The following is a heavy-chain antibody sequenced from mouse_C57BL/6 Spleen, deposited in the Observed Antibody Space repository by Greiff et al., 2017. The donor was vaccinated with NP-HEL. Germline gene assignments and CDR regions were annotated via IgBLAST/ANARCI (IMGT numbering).Heavy chain of an antibody. CDR1: GYTFTSYW. D-gene: IGHD2-2*01. Sequence: VQLQQSGAELVKPGASVKMSCKASGYTFTSYWITWVKQRPGQGLEWIGDIYPGSGSTNYNEKFKSKATLTVDTSSSTAYMQLSSLTSEDSAVYYCGATKYGYEGVAMDYWGQGTSVTVSS. V-gene: IGHV1-55*01. J-gene: IGHJ4*01. CDR3: GATKYGYEGVAMDY. CDR2: IYPGSGST.